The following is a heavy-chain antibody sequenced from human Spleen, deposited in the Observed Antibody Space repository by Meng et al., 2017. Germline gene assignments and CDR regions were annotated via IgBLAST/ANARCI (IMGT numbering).Heavy chain of an antibody. CDR1: GGSISSGTYS. J-gene: IGHJ4*02. CDR3: VRENWKSTIDY. CDR2: IYYSGST. V-gene: IGHV4-30-2*05. Sequence: QLQLHESGSGLVKPSQTLSLTCAVSGGSISSGTYSWSWIRQPPGKGLEWIGYIYYSGSTYYNPSLKSRLTISVDTSKKQFSLRLTSVTAADTAVYYCVRENWKSTIDYSGQGTLVTVSS. D-gene: IGHD1-1*01.